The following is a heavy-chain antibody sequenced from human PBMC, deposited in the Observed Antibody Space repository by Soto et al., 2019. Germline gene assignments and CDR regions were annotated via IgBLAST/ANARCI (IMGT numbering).Heavy chain of an antibody. Sequence: PSETLSLTCTVSGGSISSGGYYWSWIRQHPGKGLEWIGYIYYSGSTYYNPFLKSRVTISLDTSKNQFSLKLSSVTAADTAVYYCARVLRVYDSSGLWVGYFDYWGQGTLVTVSS. CDR2: IYYSGST. CDR3: ARVLRVYDSSGLWVGYFDY. CDR1: GGSISSGGYY. J-gene: IGHJ4*02. D-gene: IGHD3-22*01. V-gene: IGHV4-31*03.